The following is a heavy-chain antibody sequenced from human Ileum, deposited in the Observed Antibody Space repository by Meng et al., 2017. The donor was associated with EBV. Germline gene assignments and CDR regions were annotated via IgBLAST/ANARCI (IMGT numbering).Heavy chain of an antibody. Sequence: GPGHPAGPLFLSCASFGGPLAGYDGRGTRQPPGKGLEWIGEINQSGSTNYNPSLKSRVTISVDTSKNQFSLKLSSVTAADTAVYYCARGNKVSDRGFDYWGQGTLVTVSS. J-gene: IGHJ4*02. CDR2: INQSGST. D-gene: IGHD3-10*01. CDR3: ARGNKVSDRGFDY. V-gene: IGHV4-34*01. CDR1: GGPLAGYD.